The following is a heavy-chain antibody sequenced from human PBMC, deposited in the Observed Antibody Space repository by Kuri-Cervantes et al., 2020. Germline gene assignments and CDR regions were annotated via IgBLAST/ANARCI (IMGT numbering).Heavy chain of an antibody. CDR2: ISSSSSYI. V-gene: IGHV3-21*01. J-gene: IGHJ4*02. D-gene: IGHD6-13*01. Sequence: GESLKISCAASGFTFSSYSMNWVRQAPGKGLEWVSSISSSSSYIYYADSVKGRFTISRDNAKNSLYLQMNSLRAEDTAVYYCSRDGGRSTIAPADPFDYWGQGTLVTVSS. CDR3: SRDGGRSTIAPADPFDY. CDR1: GFTFSSYS.